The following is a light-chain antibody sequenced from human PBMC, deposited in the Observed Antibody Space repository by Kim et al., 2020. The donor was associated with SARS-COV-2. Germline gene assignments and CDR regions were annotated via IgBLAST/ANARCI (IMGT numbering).Light chain of an antibody. CDR1: SLRSYY. CDR3: NSRDSNDNVV. J-gene: IGLJ2*01. Sequence: VALGQTVRITCQGDSLRSYYATWYQQKPRQAPIVVIYGKNNRPSGIPDWFSGSSSGNTASLTITGTQAGDEADYYCNSRDSNDNVVFGGGTQLTVL. CDR2: GKN. V-gene: IGLV3-19*01.